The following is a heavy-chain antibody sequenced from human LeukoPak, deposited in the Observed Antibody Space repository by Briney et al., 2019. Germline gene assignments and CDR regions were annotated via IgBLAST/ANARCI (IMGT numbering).Heavy chain of an antibody. CDR1: GGTFSSYA. V-gene: IGHV1-69*05. D-gene: IGHD3-9*01. Sequence: SVKVSCKASGGTFSSYAISWVRQAPGQGLEWMGGIIPIFGTANYAQKFQGRVTITTDESTSTAYMELSSLRSEDTAVYYCARGTYYDILTGQPTYYMDVWGKETTVTVSS. J-gene: IGHJ6*03. CDR2: IIPIFGTA. CDR3: ARGTYYDILTGQPTYYMDV.